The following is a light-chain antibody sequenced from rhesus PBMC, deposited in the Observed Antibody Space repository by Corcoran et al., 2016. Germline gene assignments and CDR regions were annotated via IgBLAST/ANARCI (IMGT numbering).Light chain of an antibody. V-gene: IGKV1S14*01. CDR3: QQHNSYPWT. J-gene: IGKJ1*01. CDR1: QVISNY. CDR2: SAS. Sequence: DIQMTQSPSSLSASVGDTVTITCRASQVISNYLAWYQQKPGKAPKPLIYSASNLESGVPSRFSGMGSGTDCTPPISSLQPEDFATYYCQQHNSYPWTFGQGTKVEIK.